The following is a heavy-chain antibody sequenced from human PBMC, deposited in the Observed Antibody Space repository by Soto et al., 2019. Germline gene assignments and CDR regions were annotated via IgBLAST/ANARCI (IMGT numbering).Heavy chain of an antibody. CDR2: ISSSGSTI. CDR1: GFTFSDYY. V-gene: IGHV3-11*01. J-gene: IGHJ4*02. D-gene: IGHD6-19*01. Sequence: PGGSLRLSCAASGFTFSDYYMSWIRQAPGKGLEWVSYISSSGSTIYYADSVKGRFTISRDNAKNSLYLQMNSLRAEDTAVYHCARGHHSSAWYGTFGYWGQGTHVTVSS. CDR3: ARGHHSSAWYGTFGY.